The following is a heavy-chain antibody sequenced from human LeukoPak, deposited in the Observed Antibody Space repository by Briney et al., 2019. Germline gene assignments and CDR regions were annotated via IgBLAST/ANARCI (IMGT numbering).Heavy chain of an antibody. CDR1: GYTLTELS. CDR3: ATDPRTSPDDSSGYYLGY. CDR2: FDPEGGET. V-gene: IGHV1-24*01. D-gene: IGHD3-22*01. J-gene: IGHJ4*02. Sequence: GASVKVSCKVSGYTLTELSMHWVRQAPGKGLEWMGGFDPEGGETIYAQKFQGRVTMTEDTSTDTAYMELSSLRSEDTAVYYCATDPRTSPDDSSGYYLGYWGQGTLVTVSS.